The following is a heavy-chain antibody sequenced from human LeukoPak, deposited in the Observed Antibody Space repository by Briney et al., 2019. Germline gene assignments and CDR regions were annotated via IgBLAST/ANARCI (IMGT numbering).Heavy chain of an antibody. J-gene: IGHJ6*02. CDR3: GRDQVAAAGGGGKYYYYGMDV. D-gene: IGHD6-13*01. Sequence: PSETLSLTCTVSGGSVSSGSYYWSWIRQPPGKGLEWIGYIYYSGSTNYNPSLKSRVTISVDTSKNQFSLKLSSVTAADTAVYYCGRDQVAAAGGGGKYYYYGMDVWGQGTTVTVSS. CDR1: GGSVSSGSYY. CDR2: IYYSGST. V-gene: IGHV4-61*01.